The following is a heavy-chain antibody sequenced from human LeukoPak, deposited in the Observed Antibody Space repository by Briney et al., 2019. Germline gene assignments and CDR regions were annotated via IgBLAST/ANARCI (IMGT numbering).Heavy chain of an antibody. J-gene: IGHJ4*02. D-gene: IGHD3-10*01. V-gene: IGHV4-39*07. CDR2: IDHAGTT. CDR1: DGSIITNDYW. Sequence: SETLSLTCVVSDGSIITNDYWWGWIRQPPGKGLEWIGTIDHAGTTFYNVSLKSRVTISVATSTNQFSLKLSSVTGADTAVYYCTRGWGYGAESYYNIAALDYWGRGTLVTVSS. CDR3: TRGWGYGAESYYNIAALDY.